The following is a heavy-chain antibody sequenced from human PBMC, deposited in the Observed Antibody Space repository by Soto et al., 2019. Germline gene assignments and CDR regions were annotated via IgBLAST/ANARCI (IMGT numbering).Heavy chain of an antibody. J-gene: IGHJ6*02. D-gene: IGHD1-26*01. Sequence: GGSLRLSCAASGFTFSSYAMHWVRQAPGKGLEWVAVISYDGSNKYYADSVKGRFTISRDNSKNTLYLQMNSLRAEDTAVYYCASSSGSYGNYYSYYGMDVWGQGTSVTVSS. CDR1: GFTFSSYA. CDR3: ASSSGSYGNYYSYYGMDV. V-gene: IGHV3-30-3*01. CDR2: ISYDGSNK.